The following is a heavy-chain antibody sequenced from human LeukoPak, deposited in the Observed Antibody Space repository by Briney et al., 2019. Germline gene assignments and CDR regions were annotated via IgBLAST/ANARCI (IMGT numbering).Heavy chain of an antibody. Sequence: SETLSLTCAVDGGSFHAFFWSWLRQPPGKGLEWIGHITHSGSTSYNPSLRSRVSLSVDPSKHQFPLKLSSVTAADTAVYYCARAYGAMDWFDPWGQGTLVTVSS. CDR3: ARAYGAMDWFDP. CDR1: GGSFHAFF. J-gene: IGHJ5*02. V-gene: IGHV4-34*01. CDR2: ITHSGST. D-gene: IGHD4-17*01.